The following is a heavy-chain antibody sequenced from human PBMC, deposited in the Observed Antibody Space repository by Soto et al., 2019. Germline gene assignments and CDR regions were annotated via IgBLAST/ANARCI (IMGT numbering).Heavy chain of an antibody. D-gene: IGHD6-13*01. CDR2: IIGIFGTA. Sequence: GASVKVSCKASGGTFGSYSISWVRQAPGQGLEWMGGIIGIFGTANYAQKFQGRVTITADKSTSTAYMELSSLRSEDTAVYYCARQQGTAAANDYWGQGTLVPVSP. V-gene: IGHV1-69*06. CDR1: GGTFGSYS. J-gene: IGHJ4*02. CDR3: ARQQGTAAANDY.